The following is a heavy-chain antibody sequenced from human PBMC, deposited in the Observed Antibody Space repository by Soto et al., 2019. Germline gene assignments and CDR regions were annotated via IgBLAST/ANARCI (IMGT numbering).Heavy chain of an antibody. CDR1: GGSISSSTYY. J-gene: IGHJ5*02. V-gene: IGHV4-39*01. Sequence: SETLSLTCTVSGGSISSSTYYWDWIRQPPGKGLEWIGAMYYTGNKNYSPSLESRVTMSVDTSKNQFSLKLSSVTPTDTAVYYCARRSSSSLGSLFDPWGRGILVTVSS. CDR3: ARRSSSSLGSLFDP. CDR2: MYYTGNK. D-gene: IGHD6-6*01.